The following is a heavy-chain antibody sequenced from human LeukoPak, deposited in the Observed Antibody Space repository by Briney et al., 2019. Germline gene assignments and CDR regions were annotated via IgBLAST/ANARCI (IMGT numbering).Heavy chain of an antibody. D-gene: IGHD3-3*01. Sequence: GGSLRLSRAASGFTFSSYSMNWVRQAPGKGLEWVSYISSSSTIYYADSVKGRFTISRDNAKNSLYLQMNSLRAEDTAVYYCARGGLRSVNPWGQGTLVTVSS. CDR1: GFTFSSYS. CDR2: ISSSSTI. J-gene: IGHJ5*02. CDR3: ARGGLRSVNP. V-gene: IGHV3-48*04.